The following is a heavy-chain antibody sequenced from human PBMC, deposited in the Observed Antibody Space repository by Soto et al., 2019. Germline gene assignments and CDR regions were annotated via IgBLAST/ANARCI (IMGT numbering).Heavy chain of an antibody. CDR2: IWYDGSNK. Sequence: PGGALRLSCAASGFPLSSYSKHLVRPAPGKGLEWVAVIWYDGSNKYYADSVKGRFTISRDNSKNTLYLQMNSLRAEDTAVYYCARDLDYDSSGCLDYWGQGTLVTVSS. V-gene: IGHV3-33*08. CDR3: ARDLDYDSSGCLDY. J-gene: IGHJ4*02. D-gene: IGHD3-22*01. CDR1: GFPLSSYS.